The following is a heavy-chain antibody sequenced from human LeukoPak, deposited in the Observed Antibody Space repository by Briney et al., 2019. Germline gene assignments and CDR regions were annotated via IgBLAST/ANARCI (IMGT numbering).Heavy chain of an antibody. J-gene: IGHJ4*02. Sequence: PGRSLRLSCTASGFTLGDYAMSWVRQAPGKGLERVGFIRSKAYVGTTEYAASVKGRFTISRDDSKSIAYLQMNSLKTEDTAVYYCTRADIDCSSTSCYLYWGQGTLVTVSS. V-gene: IGHV3-49*04. CDR2: IRSKAYVGTT. D-gene: IGHD2-2*01. CDR1: GFTLGDYA. CDR3: TRADIDCSSTSCYLY.